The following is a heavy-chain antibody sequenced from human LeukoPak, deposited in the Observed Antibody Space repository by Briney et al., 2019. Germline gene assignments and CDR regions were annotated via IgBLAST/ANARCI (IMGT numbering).Heavy chain of an antibody. V-gene: IGHV1-3*01. CDR3: AREIEYYGSGSYYSIDY. D-gene: IGHD3-10*01. Sequence: ASVKVSCKASGYTFTSYAMHWVRQAPGQRLEWMGWINAGNGNTKYSQKFQGRVTITRDTSASTAYMELSSLRSEDTAVYYCAREIEYYGSGSYYSIDYWGQGTLVTVSS. CDR1: GYTFTSYA. CDR2: INAGNGNT. J-gene: IGHJ4*02.